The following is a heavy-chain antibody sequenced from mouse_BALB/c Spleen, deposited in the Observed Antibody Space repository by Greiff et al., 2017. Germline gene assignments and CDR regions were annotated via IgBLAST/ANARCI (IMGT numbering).Heavy chain of an antibody. CDR1: GYTFSSYW. Sequence: VQLQQSGAELMKPGASVKISCKATGYTFSSYWIEWVKQRPGHGLEWIGEILPGSGSTNYNEKFKGKATFTADTSSNTAYMQLSSLTSEDSAVYYCAYGSAWFAYWGQGTLVTVSA. D-gene: IGHD1-2*01. CDR3: AYGSAWFAY. V-gene: IGHV1-9*01. CDR2: ILPGSGST. J-gene: IGHJ3*01.